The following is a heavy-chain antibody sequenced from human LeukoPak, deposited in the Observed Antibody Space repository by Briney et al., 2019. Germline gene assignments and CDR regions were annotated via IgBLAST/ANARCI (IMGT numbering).Heavy chain of an antibody. D-gene: IGHD3-22*01. CDR2: INANTGNP. V-gene: IGHV7-4-1*02. CDR3: ARPDGYYDSSGYYGAFDI. Sequence: ASVKVSCKASGYTFTGYYMHWVRQAPGQGLEWMGWINANTGNPTYAQGFTGRFVFSLDTSVSTAYLQISSLKAEDAAVYYCARPDGYYDSSGYYGAFDIWGQGTMVTVSS. J-gene: IGHJ3*02. CDR1: GYTFTGYY.